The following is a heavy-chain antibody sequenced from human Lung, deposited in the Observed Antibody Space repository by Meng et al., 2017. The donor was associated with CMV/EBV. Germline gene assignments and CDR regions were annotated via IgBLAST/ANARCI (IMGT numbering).Heavy chain of an antibody. V-gene: IGHV3-13*05. CDR1: GFTFSTYD. CDR2: IGTVGDP. CDR3: ARARSPTHFDY. Sequence: GEXXKISCTASGFTFSTYDFHWVRQPTGKGLEWVSSIGTVGDPYSIGSVKGRFIISREDAKNSVYLQMNGLRDGDTGLYYCARARSPTHFDYWGQGELVNGAS. J-gene: IGHJ4*02.